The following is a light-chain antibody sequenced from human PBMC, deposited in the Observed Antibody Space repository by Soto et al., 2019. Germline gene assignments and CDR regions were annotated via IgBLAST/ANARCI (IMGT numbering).Light chain of an antibody. Sequence: EIVLTQSPGTLSLSPGESATLSCRASQSVGRNYLAWFQHKPDQAPRLLIYDASNRATGVPDRFSGSGSGTDFTLSVTRLEPEDFAVYYCQQYSSSPPLTFGGGTKVEIK. V-gene: IGKV3-20*01. CDR2: DAS. CDR1: QSVGRNY. J-gene: IGKJ4*01. CDR3: QQYSSSPPLT.